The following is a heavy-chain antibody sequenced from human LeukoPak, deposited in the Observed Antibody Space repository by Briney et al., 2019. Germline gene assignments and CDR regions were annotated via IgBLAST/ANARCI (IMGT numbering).Heavy chain of an antibody. CDR1: GYTFTSYY. J-gene: IGHJ6*02. CDR3: ARGCRVVPGVHNVGMTSYYNGMDV. V-gene: IGHV1-46*01. D-gene: IGHD2-2*01. Sequence: ASVKVSCKPSGYTFTSYYMHWVRQAPGQGLEWMGIIDPSGGDTSYAQKFQGRVTTTRDPSTSTVYMEVVSLRPEDTAVYYCARGCRVVPGVHNVGMTSYYNGMDVWGQGTTVTVSS. CDR2: IDPSGGDT.